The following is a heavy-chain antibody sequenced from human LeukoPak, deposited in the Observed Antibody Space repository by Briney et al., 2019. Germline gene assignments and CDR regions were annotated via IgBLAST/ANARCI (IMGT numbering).Heavy chain of an antibody. J-gene: IGHJ4*02. CDR3: ARVGPRYCSSTTCHFDY. D-gene: IGHD2-2*01. CDR2: VSSNGGST. Sequence: QPGGSLRLSCAASGFTFNRYDINWVRQAPGKGLEWVSAVSSNGGSTYHADSVKGRFSVSRDNAKDSLDLQMNSLTAEDTAVYYCARVGPRYCSSTTCHFDYWGQGTLVTVSS. CDR1: GFTFNRYD. V-gene: IGHV3-23*01.